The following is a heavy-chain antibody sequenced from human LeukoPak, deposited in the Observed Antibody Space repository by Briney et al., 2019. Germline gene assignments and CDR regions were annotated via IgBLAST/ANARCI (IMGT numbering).Heavy chain of an antibody. CDR2: ISGDGGST. D-gene: IGHD3-10*01. V-gene: IGHV3-43*02. CDR1: GFTFDDYG. CDR3: AKDISRVLVGAFDI. J-gene: IGHJ3*02. Sequence: GGSLRLSCAVSGFTFDDYGMSWVRQAPGKGLEWVSLISGDGGSTYYADSVKGRFTISRDNSKNSLYLQMNSLRTEDTALYYCAKDISRVLVGAFDIWGQGTMVTVSS.